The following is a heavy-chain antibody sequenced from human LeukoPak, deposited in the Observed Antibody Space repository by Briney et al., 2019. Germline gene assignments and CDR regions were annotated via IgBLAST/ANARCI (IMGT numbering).Heavy chain of an antibody. Sequence: GRSLRLSCAASGFTFDDYAMHWVRQAPGKGLEWVSGISWNSGSIGYGDSVKGRFTISRDNAKNSLYLQMNSLRAEDTALYYCAKDMPPAAGLFDYWGQGTLVTVSS. CDR2: ISWNSGSI. CDR1: GFTFDDYA. CDR3: AKDMPPAAGLFDY. J-gene: IGHJ4*02. V-gene: IGHV3-9*01. D-gene: IGHD6-13*01.